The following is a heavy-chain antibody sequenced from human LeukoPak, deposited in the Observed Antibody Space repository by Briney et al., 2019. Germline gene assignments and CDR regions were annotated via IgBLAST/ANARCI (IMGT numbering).Heavy chain of an antibody. CDR2: IYYSGST. CDR3: ARGAYYYDSSGYYYDYYYYYMDV. D-gene: IGHD3-22*01. J-gene: IGHJ6*03. Sequence: SQTLSLTCTVSGGSISSGDYYWRWLRQPPGTGLEWIGYIYYSGSTYYNPSLKSRVTISVDTSKNQFSLKLSSVTAADTAVYYCARGAYYYDSSGYYYDYYYYYMDVWGKGTTVTVSS. V-gene: IGHV4-30-4*08. CDR1: GGSISSGDYY.